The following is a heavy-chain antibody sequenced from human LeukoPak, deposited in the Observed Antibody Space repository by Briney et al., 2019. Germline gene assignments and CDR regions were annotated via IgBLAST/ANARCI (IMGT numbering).Heavy chain of an antibody. CDR1: GFTFSSYT. Sequence: GGSLTLSCAASGFTFSSYTMNWVRQAPGKGPEWVSSIATTTNFVSYADSVKGRFTISRDNAKDSLYLQMDSLRDEDTAVYYCARDHYSFGWYFDYWGQGVLVTVSS. CDR2: IATTTNFV. V-gene: IGHV3-21*01. CDR3: ARDHYSFGWYFDY. D-gene: IGHD5-18*01. J-gene: IGHJ4*02.